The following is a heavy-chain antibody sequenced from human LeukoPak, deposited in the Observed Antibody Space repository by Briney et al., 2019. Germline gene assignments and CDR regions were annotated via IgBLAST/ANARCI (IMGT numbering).Heavy chain of an antibody. D-gene: IGHD2-15*01. CDR1: GYTFTSYY. J-gene: IGHJ5*02. V-gene: IGHV1-46*01. CDR3: AIAMTPRNWFDP. Sequence: ASVTVSCKASGYTFTSYYMHWVRQAPGQGLEWMGIINPSGGSTTYAQKFQGRVTMTRDMSTSTVYMELSSLRSEDTAVYYCAIAMTPRNWFDPWGQGTLVTVSS. CDR2: INPSGGST.